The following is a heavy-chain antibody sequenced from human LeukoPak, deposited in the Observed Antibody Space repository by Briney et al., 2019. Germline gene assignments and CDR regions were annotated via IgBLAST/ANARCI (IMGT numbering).Heavy chain of an antibody. D-gene: IGHD2-2*02. Sequence: SETLSLTCTVSGGSISSSNYYWGWIRQPPGKGLEWIGSISYSGSTYYNPSLKSRVTISVDTSKNQFSLKLSSVTAADTAVYYCARDLGAPAAILYYFDYWGQGTLVTVSS. V-gene: IGHV4-39*07. CDR2: ISYSGST. CDR1: GGSISSSNYY. J-gene: IGHJ4*02. CDR3: ARDLGAPAAILYYFDY.